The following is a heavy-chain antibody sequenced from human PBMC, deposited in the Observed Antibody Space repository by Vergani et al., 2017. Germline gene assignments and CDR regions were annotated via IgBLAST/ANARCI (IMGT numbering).Heavy chain of an antibody. V-gene: IGHV3-21*02. J-gene: IGHJ6*02. D-gene: IGHD2-8*01. CDR1: GFTFSDFS. CDR3: ARDCTSGGCPDNYGMDV. CDR2: IGSSCPYI. Sequence: VQMVESGGGLVKPGGSLILSCAASGFTFSDFSMSWVRQAPGKGLEWVAFIGSSCPYINYADSVKGRFIISRDNTNNSLFLQLRSLRAEDAAVYYCARDCTSGGCPDNYGMDVWGQGATVTVSS.